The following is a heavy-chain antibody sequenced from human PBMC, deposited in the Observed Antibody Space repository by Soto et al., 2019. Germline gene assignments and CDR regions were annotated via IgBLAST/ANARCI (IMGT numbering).Heavy chain of an antibody. Sequence: ASVKVSCKASGYTFTSYGISWVRQAPGQGLEWMGWISAYNGNTNYAQKLQGRVTMTTDTSTSTAYMELRSLRSDDTAVYYFARFTLPGYSSSWYELEYFPHWGQGTLVTVSS. J-gene: IGHJ1*01. CDR1: GYTFTSYG. CDR3: ARFTLPGYSSSWYELEYFPH. D-gene: IGHD6-13*01. CDR2: ISAYNGNT. V-gene: IGHV1-18*01.